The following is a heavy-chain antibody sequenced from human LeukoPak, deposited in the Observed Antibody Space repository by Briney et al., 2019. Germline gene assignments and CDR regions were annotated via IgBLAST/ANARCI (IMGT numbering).Heavy chain of an antibody. J-gene: IGHJ5*02. Sequence: GGSLRLSCAASGFMFSSYAMSWVRQAPGQGLEWVSAISGSGSGTYYADSVRGRFTISRDNSNNMLYLQMNSLRAEDTAVYYCPKDFQSSPGNWFDPWGQGTLVTVSS. CDR2: ISGSGSGT. CDR1: GFMFSSYA. CDR3: PKDFQSSPGNWFDP. V-gene: IGHV3-23*01.